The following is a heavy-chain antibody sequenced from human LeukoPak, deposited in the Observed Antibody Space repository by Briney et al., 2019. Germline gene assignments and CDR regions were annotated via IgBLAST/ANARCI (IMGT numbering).Heavy chain of an antibody. CDR2: ISGSGGST. V-gene: IGHV3-23*01. J-gene: IGHJ3*02. CDR1: GFTFSSYA. CDR3: AKLFYSSSAGDAFDI. D-gene: IGHD6-6*01. Sequence: SGGSLRLSCAASGFTFSSYAMNWVRQAPGKGLEWVSAISGSGGSTYYADSVKGRFTISRDNSKNTLYLQMNSLRAEDTAVYYCAKLFYSSSAGDAFDIWGQGTMVTVSS.